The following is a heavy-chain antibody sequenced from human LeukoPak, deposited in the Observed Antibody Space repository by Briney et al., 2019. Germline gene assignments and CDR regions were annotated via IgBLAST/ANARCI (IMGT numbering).Heavy chain of an antibody. CDR2: ISKDGSKK. J-gene: IGHJ4*02. CDR1: GFTLSSFG. CDR3: ARVASNYHFDY. D-gene: IGHD4-11*01. V-gene: IGHV3-30*03. Sequence: PGGSLRLSCAASGFTLSSFGMHWVRQSPGKGLEWVAVISKDGSKKDYVDSVKGRFTISRDNAQNPLYLQMNSLRAEDTALYYCARVASNYHFDYWGQGTLVTVSS.